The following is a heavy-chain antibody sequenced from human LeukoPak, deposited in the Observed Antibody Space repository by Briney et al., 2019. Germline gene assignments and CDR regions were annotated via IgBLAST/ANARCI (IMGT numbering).Heavy chain of an antibody. J-gene: IGHJ4*02. D-gene: IGHD2-15*01. CDR1: GGSISSSSYY. CDR3: ARTPSGKVGVDY. V-gene: IGHV4-39*01. CDR2: IYYSGST. Sequence: SETLSLTCTVSGGSISSSSYYWGWIRQPPGKGLEWIGSIYYSGSTYYNPSLKSRVTISVDTSKNQFSLKLSSVTAADTAVYYCARTPSGKVGVDYWGQGTLVTVSS.